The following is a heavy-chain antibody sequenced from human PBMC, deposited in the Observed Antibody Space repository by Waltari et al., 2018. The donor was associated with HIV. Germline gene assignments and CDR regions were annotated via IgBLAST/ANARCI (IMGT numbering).Heavy chain of an antibody. V-gene: IGHV3-30*04. Sequence: QVQLVESGGGVVQPGGSLRLSCAASGFTFSPFAFHWVRQAPGKVLEGGALIAYGGRNKVYADSVKGRFTISRDNSKNTLYLQMNSLGAEDTAVYYCARDGHFYDSRPLDYWGQGTLVTVSS. CDR3: ARDGHFYDSRPLDY. J-gene: IGHJ4*02. CDR1: GFTFSPFA. CDR2: IAYGGRNK. D-gene: IGHD3-22*01.